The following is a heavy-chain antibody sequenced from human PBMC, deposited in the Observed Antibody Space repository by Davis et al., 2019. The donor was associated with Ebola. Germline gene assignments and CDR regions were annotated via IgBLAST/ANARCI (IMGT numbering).Heavy chain of an antibody. V-gene: IGHV4-59*08. CDR2: IYYSGST. CDR1: GGSISSYY. Sequence: SETLSLTCTVSGGSISSYYWNWIRQPPGKGLEWIGYIYYSGSTNYNPSLTSRVTISVDSSKNQFSLKLSSVTAADTAVYYCARQGGSGTTFDYWGQGTLVTVSS. J-gene: IGHJ4*02. CDR3: ARQGGSGTTFDY. D-gene: IGHD1-7*01.